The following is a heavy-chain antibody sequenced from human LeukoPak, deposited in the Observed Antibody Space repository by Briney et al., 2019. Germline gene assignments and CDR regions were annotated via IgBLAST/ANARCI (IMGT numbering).Heavy chain of an antibody. CDR3: ARHIAVAGKAGFDY. Sequence: PSETLSLTCTVSGGSISSYYWTWIRQPAGTGLEWIGRIYTTGSTNYNPSLNSRVTMSVDTSKNQFSLKLSSVTAADAAVYYCARHIAVAGKAGFDYWGQGTLVTVSS. CDR1: GGSISSYY. J-gene: IGHJ4*02. D-gene: IGHD6-19*01. CDR2: IYTTGST. V-gene: IGHV4-4*07.